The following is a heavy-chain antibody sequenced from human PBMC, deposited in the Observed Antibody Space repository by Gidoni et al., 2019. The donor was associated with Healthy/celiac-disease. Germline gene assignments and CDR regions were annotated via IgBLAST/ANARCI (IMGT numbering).Heavy chain of an antibody. CDR1: GFTFSSYG. Sequence: QVQLVESGGGVVQPGRSLRLSCPASGFTFSSYGMHWVRQAPGKGLEWVAVISYDGSNKYYADSVKGRFTISRDNSKNTLYLQMNSLRAEDTAVYYCARDSYYYDSSGQFDYWGQGTLVTVSS. CDR3: ARDSYYYDSSGQFDY. CDR2: ISYDGSNK. D-gene: IGHD3-22*01. J-gene: IGHJ4*02. V-gene: IGHV3-30*03.